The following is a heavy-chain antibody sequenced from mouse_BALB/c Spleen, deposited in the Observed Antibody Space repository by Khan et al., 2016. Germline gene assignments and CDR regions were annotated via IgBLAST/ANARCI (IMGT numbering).Heavy chain of an antibody. D-gene: IGHD1-3*01. CDR3: ARNYAY. V-gene: IGHV1-12*01. CDR1: GYTFTSYN. Sequence: QSGAELVKPGASVKMSCKASGYTFTSYNMHWVKQTPGQGLEWIGAIYPGNGDTSYTQKFKGKATLTADNSSSTAYMQLSSLTSEDSAVYYVARNYAYWGQGTLVTVSA. CDR2: IYPGNGDT. J-gene: IGHJ3*01.